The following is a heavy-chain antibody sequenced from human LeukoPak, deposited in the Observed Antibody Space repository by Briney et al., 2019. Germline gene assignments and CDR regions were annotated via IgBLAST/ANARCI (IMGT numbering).Heavy chain of an antibody. V-gene: IGHV3-43*01. CDR2: ISWDGGST. J-gene: IGHJ3*02. D-gene: IGHD6-6*01. Sequence: GGSLRLSCAASGFTFDDYTMHWVRQAPGKGLEWVSLISWDGGSTYYADSVKGRFTISRDNSKNSLYPQMNSLRTEDTALYYCAKDTSIAARPGAFDIWGQGTMVTVSS. CDR1: GFTFDDYT. CDR3: AKDTSIAARPGAFDI.